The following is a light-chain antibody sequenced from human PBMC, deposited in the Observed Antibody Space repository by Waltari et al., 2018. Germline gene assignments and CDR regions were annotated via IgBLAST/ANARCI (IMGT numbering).Light chain of an antibody. Sequence: SYELTQPPSVSVSPGQTATITCSGDKLGDKDVCWYQQKPGQSPVVVIYQNTKRPSGIPERFSGSNSENTATLTISGTQAMDEADYYCQAWATGMDVIFGGGTKVTVL. CDR2: QNT. J-gene: IGLJ2*01. CDR1: KLGDKD. V-gene: IGLV3-1*01. CDR3: QAWATGMDVI.